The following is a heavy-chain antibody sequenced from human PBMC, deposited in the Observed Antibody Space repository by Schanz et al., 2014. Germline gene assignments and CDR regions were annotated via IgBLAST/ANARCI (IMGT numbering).Heavy chain of an antibody. CDR3: TRGGYSYALSAFDI. J-gene: IGHJ3*02. CDR2: IISILGIP. D-gene: IGHD5-18*01. V-gene: IGHV1-18*01. CDR1: GYTFTSHG. Sequence: QVQLVQSEAEVKKPGASVKVSCKASGYTFTSHGISWVRQAPGQGLEWMGRIISILGIPNYAQKFQGRVTMTRDTSTSTVYMELSSLRSDDTALYYCTRGGYSYALSAFDIWGQGTMVTVSS.